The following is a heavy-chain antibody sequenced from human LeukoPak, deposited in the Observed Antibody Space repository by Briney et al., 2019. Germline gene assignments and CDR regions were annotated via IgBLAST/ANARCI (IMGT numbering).Heavy chain of an antibody. V-gene: IGHV3-73*01. CDR1: GFTFSGSA. CDR2: IRSKASSYAT. D-gene: IGHD3-22*01. Sequence: GGSLRLSCAASGFTFSGSAMHWVRQASGKGLEWVGRIRSKASSYATAYAASVKGRSTISRGDSKNTAYLQMNSLKTEDTAVYYCTRLTTVISGTVDYWGQGTLVTVSS. J-gene: IGHJ4*02. CDR3: TRLTTVISGTVDY.